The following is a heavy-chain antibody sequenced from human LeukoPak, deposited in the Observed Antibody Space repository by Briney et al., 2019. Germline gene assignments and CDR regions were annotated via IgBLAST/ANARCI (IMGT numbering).Heavy chain of an antibody. V-gene: IGHV3-9*01. CDR3: AKRSAAGTVGYFDF. CDR1: GFTFDDYA. J-gene: IGHJ4*02. CDR2: ISWNGATI. Sequence: GRSLRLSCAASGFTFDDYAMHWVRQAPGKGLEWVSGISWNGATIFYADSVKGRFTISRDDAKNTLHLEMNSLRAEDTALYYCAKRSAAGTVGYFDFWGQGTLVTVSS. D-gene: IGHD6-13*01.